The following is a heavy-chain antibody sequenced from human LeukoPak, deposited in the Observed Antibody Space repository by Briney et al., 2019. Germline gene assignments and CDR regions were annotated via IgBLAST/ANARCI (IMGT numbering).Heavy chain of an antibody. CDR1: GLTFSGIT. Sequence: GGSWGPPCEASGLTFSGITLTWSGRVQGRGLEWVSFISSSSDYIYYADSLKGRFTISRDNAKNSVYLQMNSLRADDTAVYYCASGGTYVLDYWGQGTLVTVSA. D-gene: IGHD3-16*01. CDR3: ASGGTYVLDY. J-gene: IGHJ4*02. V-gene: IGHV3-21*01. CDR2: ISSSSDYI.